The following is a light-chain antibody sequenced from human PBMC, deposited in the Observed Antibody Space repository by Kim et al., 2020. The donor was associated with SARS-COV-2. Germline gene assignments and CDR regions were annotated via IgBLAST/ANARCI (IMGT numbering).Light chain of an antibody. CDR1: KLGDKF. CDR2: QDR. CDR3: QAWDSSTAVV. J-gene: IGLJ2*01. Sequence: VSPGQTVSISCSGDKLGDKFASWYQQKPGQSPIMVVYQDRKRPSGIPERFSASKSGNTATLTISVAQPMDEADYFCQAWDSSTAVVFGGGTQLTVL. V-gene: IGLV3-1*01.